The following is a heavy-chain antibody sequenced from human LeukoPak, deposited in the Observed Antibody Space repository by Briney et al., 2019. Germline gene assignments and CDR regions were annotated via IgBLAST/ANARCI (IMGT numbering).Heavy chain of an antibody. CDR1: GYTFTGYY. CDR3: AREGIAAAGTYAFDI. Sequence: ASVKVSCKASGYTFTGYYMHWVRQAPGQGLELMGWINPNSGGTNYAQKFQGRVTMTRDTSISTAYMELSRLRSDDTAVYYCAREGIAAAGTYAFDIWGQGTMVTVSS. V-gene: IGHV1-2*02. J-gene: IGHJ3*02. D-gene: IGHD6-13*01. CDR2: INPNSGGT.